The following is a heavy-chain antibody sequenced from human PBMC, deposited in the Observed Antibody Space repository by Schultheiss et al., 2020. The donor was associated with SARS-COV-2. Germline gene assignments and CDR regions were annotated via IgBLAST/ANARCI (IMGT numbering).Heavy chain of an antibody. Sequence: GGSLRLSCAASGFTFSNAWMNWVRQAPGKGLEWVGRIKSKTDGGTTDYAAPVKGRFTISRDDSKNTLYLQMNSLKTEDTAVYYCTTVMGYCSSTSCYGPYGMDVWGQGTTVTVSS. CDR3: TTVMGYCSSTSCYGPYGMDV. J-gene: IGHJ6*02. V-gene: IGHV3-15*07. D-gene: IGHD2-2*01. CDR1: GFTFSNAW. CDR2: IKSKTDGGTT.